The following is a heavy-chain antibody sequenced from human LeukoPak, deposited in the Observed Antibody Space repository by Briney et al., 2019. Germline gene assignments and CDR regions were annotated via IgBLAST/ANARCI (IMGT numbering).Heavy chain of an antibody. D-gene: IGHD1-26*01. CDR3: ARDPVVGAMNFDY. J-gene: IGHJ4*02. CDR2: ISSSGSAI. Sequence: GGSLRLSCAASGFTVSSNYMSWVRQAPGKGLEWVSYISSSGSAIYYADSVKGRFTISRDNAKNSLYLQMNSLRAEDTAVYYCARDPVVGAMNFDYWGQGTLVTVSS. V-gene: IGHV3-11*04. CDR1: GFTVSSNY.